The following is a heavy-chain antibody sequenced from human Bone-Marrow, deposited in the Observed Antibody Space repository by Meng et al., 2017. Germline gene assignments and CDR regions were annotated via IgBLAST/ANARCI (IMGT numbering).Heavy chain of an antibody. D-gene: IGHD5-18*01. CDR1: GGPFSGYY. V-gene: IGHV4-34*01. Sequence: QVQLQQWGAVLLKPSETLSLTCAVYGGPFSGYYWSWIRQPPGKGLEWIGEINHSGSTNYNPSLKSRVTISVDTSKNQFSLKLSSVTAADTAVYYCARTRGYSYGYYGYWGQGTLVTVSS. CDR2: INHSGST. CDR3: ARTRGYSYGYYGY. J-gene: IGHJ4*02.